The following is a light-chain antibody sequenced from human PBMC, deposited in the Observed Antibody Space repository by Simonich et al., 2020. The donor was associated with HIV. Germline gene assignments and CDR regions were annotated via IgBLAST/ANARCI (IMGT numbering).Light chain of an antibody. CDR1: RSVLYSSNNKNY. CDR3: HQYSSTPQT. V-gene: IGKV4-1*01. Sequence: DIVMTQSPDSLAVSLGERATINCKSRRSVLYSSNNKNYLACYQQKPGQPPNLLIYWASTRESGVPDRFSSSGSGTDFTLTISSLQAEDVAVYYCHQYSSTPQTFGQGTKVEIK. J-gene: IGKJ1*01. CDR2: WAS.